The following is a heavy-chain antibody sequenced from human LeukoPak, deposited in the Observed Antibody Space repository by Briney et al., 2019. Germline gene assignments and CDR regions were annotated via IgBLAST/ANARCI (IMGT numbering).Heavy chain of an antibody. CDR3: ARGAPGLRYFDWSDYYYYYMDV. CDR2: IYYSGST. CDR1: GGSISSYY. J-gene: IGHJ6*03. Sequence: SETLSLTCTVSGGSISSYYWTWIRQPPGKGLEWIGYIYYSGSTNCNPSLKSRVTISIDTSKNQFSLKLSSVTAADTAVYYCARGAPGLRYFDWSDYYYYYMDVRGKGTTVTVSS. D-gene: IGHD3-9*01. V-gene: IGHV4-59*01.